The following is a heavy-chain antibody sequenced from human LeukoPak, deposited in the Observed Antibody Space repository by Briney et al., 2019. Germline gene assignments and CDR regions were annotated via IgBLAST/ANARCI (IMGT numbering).Heavy chain of an antibody. V-gene: IGHV3-30*18. J-gene: IGHJ4*02. Sequence: GGSLRLSCAASGFTFSSYDMHWVRQAPGKGLEWVAVISYDGSNKHYADSVKGRFTISRDNSKNTLHLQMNSLRAEDTAVYYCAEGLYYYDSSGYPPDYWGQGTLVTVSS. CDR2: ISYDGSNK. CDR3: AEGLYYYDSSGYPPDY. CDR1: GFTFSSYD. D-gene: IGHD3-22*01.